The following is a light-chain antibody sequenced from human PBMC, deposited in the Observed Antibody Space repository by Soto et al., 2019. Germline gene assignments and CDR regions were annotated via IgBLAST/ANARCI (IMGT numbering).Light chain of an antibody. CDR2: EVD. V-gene: IGLV2-14*01. CDR3: GSFTTSRIWV. Sequence: QSVLTQSASVSASPGQSITISCTGTSSDVGGSDFVSWYQQHPDKAPKLIIYEVDDRASGVSDRFSGSKSGNTASLTISGLQTEDEADYFCGSFTTSRIWVFGGGTKVTV. J-gene: IGLJ3*02. CDR1: SSDVGGSDF.